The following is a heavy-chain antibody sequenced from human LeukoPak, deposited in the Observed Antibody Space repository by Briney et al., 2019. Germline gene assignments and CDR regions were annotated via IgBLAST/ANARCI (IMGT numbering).Heavy chain of an antibody. J-gene: IGHJ4*02. V-gene: IGHV3-23*01. D-gene: IGHD3-3*01. CDR2: ISGSGGST. CDR3: AKGRNYDFWSGYYPT. Sequence: PGGSLRLSCAASGFTFRRHAMSWVRQAPGKGLEWVSVISGSGGSTYYADSVKGRFTISRDNSKNRLYLQMNSLRAEDTAVYYCAKGRNYDFWSGYYPTWGQGTLVTVSS. CDR1: GFTFRRHA.